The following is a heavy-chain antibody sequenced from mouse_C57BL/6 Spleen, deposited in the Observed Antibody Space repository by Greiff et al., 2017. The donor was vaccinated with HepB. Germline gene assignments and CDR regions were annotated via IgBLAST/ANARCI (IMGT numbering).Heavy chain of an antibody. Sequence: QVQLQQSGAELMKPGASVKLSCKATGYTFTGYWIEWVKQRPGHGLEWIGEILPGSGSTNYNEKFKGKATFTADTSSNTAYMQLSSLTTEDSAIYYCARGSYGSSYEHWYFDVWGTGTTVTVSS. CDR1: GYTFTGYW. CDR2: ILPGSGST. V-gene: IGHV1-9*01. D-gene: IGHD1-1*01. J-gene: IGHJ1*03. CDR3: ARGSYGSSYEHWYFDV.